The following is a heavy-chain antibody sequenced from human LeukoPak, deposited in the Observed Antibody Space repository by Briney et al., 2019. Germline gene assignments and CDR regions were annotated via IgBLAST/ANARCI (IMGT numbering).Heavy chain of an antibody. J-gene: IGHJ4*02. Sequence: GGSLRLSCAASGFTFSSYAMHWVRQAPGKGLEWVAVISYDGSNKYYADSVKGRFTFSRDNSKNTLYLQMNSLRAEDTAVYYCAREAGDSSSWYVDYWGQGTLVTVSS. V-gene: IGHV3-30-3*01. CDR1: GFTFSSYA. CDR3: AREAGDSSSWYVDY. CDR2: ISYDGSNK. D-gene: IGHD6-13*01.